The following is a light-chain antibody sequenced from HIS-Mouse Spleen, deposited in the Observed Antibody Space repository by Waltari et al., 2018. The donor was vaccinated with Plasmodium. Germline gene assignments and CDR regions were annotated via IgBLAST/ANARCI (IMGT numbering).Light chain of an antibody. CDR1: KLGYKY. CDR3: QAWDSSTVV. V-gene: IGLV3-1*01. J-gene: IGLJ2*01. CDR2: QDS. Sequence: SYELTQPPSVSVSPGQTASITCSGDKLGYKYACWYQQKPGQSPVLVIYQDSKRPSGIPERFSGANSGNTATLTISGTQAMDEADYDCQAWDSSTVVFGGGTKLTVL.